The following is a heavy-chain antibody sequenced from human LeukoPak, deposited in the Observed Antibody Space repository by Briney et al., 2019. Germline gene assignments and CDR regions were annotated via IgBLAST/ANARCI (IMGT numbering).Heavy chain of an antibody. J-gene: IGHJ4*02. V-gene: IGHV5-10-1*01. Sequence: GESLKISCKGSGYSFTSYWISWVRQMPGKGLEWMGRIDPSDSYTNYSPSFQGHVTISADKSISTAYLQWSSLRASDTAMYYCARYTTGDFDYWGQGTLVTVSS. CDR1: GYSFTSYW. CDR3: ARYTTGDFDY. D-gene: IGHD1-1*01. CDR2: IDPSDSYT.